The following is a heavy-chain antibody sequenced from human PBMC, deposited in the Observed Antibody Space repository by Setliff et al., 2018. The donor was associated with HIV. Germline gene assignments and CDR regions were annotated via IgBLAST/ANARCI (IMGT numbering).Heavy chain of an antibody. CDR2: IYSTGST. J-gene: IGHJ6*03. D-gene: IGHD3-9*01. CDR1: GDSISSGNYY. V-gene: IGHV4-61*02. Sequence: PSETLSLTCTFSGDSISSGNYYWSWIRQPAGKGLEWIGRIYSTGSTNYNPSLKSRVTISSDTSKNLFSLKLTTVTAADAAVYYCASHQHNFTGYYYYYYYMAVWGRGTMVTVSS. CDR3: ASHQHNFTGYYYYYYYMAV.